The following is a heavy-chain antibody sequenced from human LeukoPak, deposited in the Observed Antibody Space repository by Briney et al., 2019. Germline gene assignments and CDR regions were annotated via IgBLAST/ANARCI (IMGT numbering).Heavy chain of an antibody. Sequence: AAVKVSCKASGYTFTSYGISWVRQAPGQGREWVGWISAYNGNTNYAQKLQGRVTMTTDTSTSTAYMELRSLRSDDTAVYYCARDCNFWSGYVGLVDASAPPYYMDVWGKGTTVTVSS. CDR3: ARDCNFWSGYVGLVDASAPPYYMDV. CDR2: ISAYNGNT. J-gene: IGHJ6*03. D-gene: IGHD3-3*01. V-gene: IGHV1-18*01. CDR1: GYTFTSYG.